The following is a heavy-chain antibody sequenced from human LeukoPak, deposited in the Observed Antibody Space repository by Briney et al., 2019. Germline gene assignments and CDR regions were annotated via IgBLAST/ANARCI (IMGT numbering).Heavy chain of an antibody. Sequence: GGSLRLSCAASGFTFSDYYMSWIRQARGKGLEWVSYISSSGSTIYYADSVKGRFTISRDNAKNSLYLQMNSLRAEDTAVYYCAKVRTPRSGWYAFDYWGQGTLVTVSS. CDR2: ISSSGSTI. V-gene: IGHV3-11*01. CDR3: AKVRTPRSGWYAFDY. CDR1: GFTFSDYY. J-gene: IGHJ4*02. D-gene: IGHD6-19*01.